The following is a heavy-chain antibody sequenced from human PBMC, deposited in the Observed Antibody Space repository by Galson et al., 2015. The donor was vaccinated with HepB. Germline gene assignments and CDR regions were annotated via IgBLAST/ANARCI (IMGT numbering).Heavy chain of an antibody. Sequence: SLRLSCAASGFTFSSYAMSWVRQAPGKGLEWVSVISGSGGSTYSADSVKGRFPISRDNSKNTLYLQMNSLRAEDTAVYYCAKVQTSVWFGELNYYYGMDVWGQGTTVTVSS. CDR2: ISGSGGST. D-gene: IGHD3-10*01. CDR1: GFTFSSYA. V-gene: IGHV3-23*01. J-gene: IGHJ6*02. CDR3: AKVQTSVWFGELNYYYGMDV.